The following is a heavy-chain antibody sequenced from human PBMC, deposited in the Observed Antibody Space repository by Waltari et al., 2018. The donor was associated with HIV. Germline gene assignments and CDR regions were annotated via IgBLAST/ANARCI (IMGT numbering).Heavy chain of an antibody. CDR1: GGPVSRSSYF. Sequence: QLQLQESGPGLGKPSETLSLTSTVSGGPVSRSSYFWGWIRQPPGKGLAWVGRIYYTGRAYYNPSLKSRVTISVDTSKNQFSLKVTSVTAADTAVYYCARHALRVGAAYWNFDLWGSGTLVTVSS. CDR2: IYYTGRA. J-gene: IGHJ2*01. V-gene: IGHV4-39*01. D-gene: IGHD1-26*01. CDR3: ARHALRVGAAYWNFDL.